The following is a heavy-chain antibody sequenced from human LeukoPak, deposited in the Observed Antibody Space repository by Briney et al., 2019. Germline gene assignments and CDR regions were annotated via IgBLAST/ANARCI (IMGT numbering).Heavy chain of an antibody. J-gene: IGHJ4*02. D-gene: IGHD3-10*01. V-gene: IGHV1-2*02. CDR2: INPNSGGT. CDR1: GYTFTGYY. Sequence: ASVKVSCKASGYTFTGYYMHWVRQAPGQGLEWMGWINPNSGGTNYAQKFQGRVTMTRDTSISTAYMELSRLRSDDTAVYYCARVRGDMVRGVISHFDYWGQGTLVTVSS. CDR3: ARVRGDMVRGVISHFDY.